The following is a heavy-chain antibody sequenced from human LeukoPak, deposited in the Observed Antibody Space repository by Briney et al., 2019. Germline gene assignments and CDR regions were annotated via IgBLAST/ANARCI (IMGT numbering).Heavy chain of an antibody. CDR3: ARARSVLWYIVATGTYYYGMDV. V-gene: IGHV4-59*12. D-gene: IGHD5-12*01. J-gene: IGHJ6*02. CDR1: GGSISNYY. CDR2: IYETGHT. Sequence: SETLSLTCTVSGGSISNYYWSWIRQPPGKGLEWIAYIYETGHTGYNPSLKTRVTISLDTSKNQFSLKLSSVTAADTAVYYCARARSVLWYIVATGTYYYGMDVWGQGTTVTVSS.